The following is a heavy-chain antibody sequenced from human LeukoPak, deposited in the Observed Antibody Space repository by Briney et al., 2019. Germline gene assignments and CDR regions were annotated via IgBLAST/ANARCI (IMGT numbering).Heavy chain of an antibody. CDR3: AKEGYSSGWYAADAFDI. Sequence: GGSLSLSCAASGFTFSSYGMHWVRQAPGKGLEWVAFIRYDGSNKYYADSVKGRFTISRDNSKNTLYLQMNSLRAEDTAVYYCAKEGYSSGWYAADAFDIWGQGTMVTVSS. CDR1: GFTFSSYG. CDR2: IRYDGSNK. J-gene: IGHJ3*02. D-gene: IGHD6-19*01. V-gene: IGHV3-30*02.